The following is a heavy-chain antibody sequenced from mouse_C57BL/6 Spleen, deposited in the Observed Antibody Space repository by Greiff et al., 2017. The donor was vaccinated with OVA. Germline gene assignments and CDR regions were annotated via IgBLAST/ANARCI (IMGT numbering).Heavy chain of an antibody. J-gene: IGHJ3*01. Sequence: VKLVESGPGLVQPSQSLSITCTVSGFSLTSYGVHWVRQSPGKGLEWLGVIWSGGSTDYNAAFISRLSISKDNSKSQVFFKMNSLQADDTAIYYCARAERQLSVAWFAYWGQGTLVTVSA. D-gene: IGHD3-2*02. CDR3: ARAERQLSVAWFAY. V-gene: IGHV2-2*01. CDR1: GFSLTSYG. CDR2: IWSGGST.